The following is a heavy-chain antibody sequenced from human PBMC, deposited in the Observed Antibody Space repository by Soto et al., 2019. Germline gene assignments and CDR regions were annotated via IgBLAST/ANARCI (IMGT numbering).Heavy chain of an antibody. V-gene: IGHV4-4*07. J-gene: IGHJ5*02. Sequence: PSETLSLTCTVSGISIDNYYCSWIRQSAGKGLEWIGRIYSSGTTNYNPSLKSRVTMSVDMSKSQFSLNVRSVTAADTAGYYCVRDVGGSGWFAPWGQGTLVTVSS. CDR2: IYSSGTT. CDR1: GISIDNYY. CDR3: VRDVGGSGWFAP.